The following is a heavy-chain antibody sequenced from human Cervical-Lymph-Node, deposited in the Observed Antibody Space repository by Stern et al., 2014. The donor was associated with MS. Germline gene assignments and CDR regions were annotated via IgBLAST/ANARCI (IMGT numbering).Heavy chain of an antibody. CDR3: ARDVVGATPXXVDY. V-gene: IGHV3-30*01. CDR1: GFTFSSYA. Sequence: VQLXXXGGGVVQPGRSLRLSCAASGFTFSSYAMHWVRQAPGKGLEWVAVISYDGRXKYYADSVKGRFTISRDNSKNTLXXXMNSLRAEDTAVYYCARDVVGATPXXVDYWGQGTLVTVSX. CDR2: ISYDGRXK. D-gene: IGHD1-26*01. J-gene: IGHJ4*02.